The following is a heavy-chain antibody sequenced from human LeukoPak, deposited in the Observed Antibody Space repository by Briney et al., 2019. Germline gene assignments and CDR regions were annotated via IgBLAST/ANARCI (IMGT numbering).Heavy chain of an antibody. D-gene: IGHD6-19*01. CDR1: GFTFDDYA. CDR3: AKDTEQWLGHFDY. J-gene: IGHJ4*02. V-gene: IGHV3-9*01. CDR2: ISWNSGSI. Sequence: GGSLRLSCAASGFTFDDYAMHWVRQAPGKGLEWVSGISWNSGSIGYADPVKGRFTISRDNAKNSLYLQMNSLRAEDTALYYCAKDTEQWLGHFDYWGQGTLVTVSS.